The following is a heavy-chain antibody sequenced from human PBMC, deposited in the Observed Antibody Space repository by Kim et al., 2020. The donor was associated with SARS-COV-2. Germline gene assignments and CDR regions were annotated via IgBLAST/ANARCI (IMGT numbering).Heavy chain of an antibody. D-gene: IGHD3-10*01. V-gene: IGHV1-3*01. CDR2: INATQGTT. Sequence: ASVKVSCKASGYTFSRSAMHWVRQAPGHRLEWMGWINATQGTTKYSQNFQDRVTITRDTSASTAYMELSDLRSEDTAVYYCAKDYFFNSASGSDDYWGQGTLVTVSS. CDR1: GYTFSRSA. CDR3: AKDYFFNSASGSDDY. J-gene: IGHJ4*02.